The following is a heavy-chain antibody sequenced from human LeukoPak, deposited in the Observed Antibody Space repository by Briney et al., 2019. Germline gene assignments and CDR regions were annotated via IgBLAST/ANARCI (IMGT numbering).Heavy chain of an antibody. V-gene: IGHV4-34*01. Sequence: SETLSLTRAVYGGSFSGDYWSWIRQNPGKGLEWIGETNDRGSTTYNPSLKSRVTMTIDTSKKQASLRLSSMTVADTAVYYCVRGGAQQLETWGQGTLVTVSS. CDR3: VRGGAQQLET. J-gene: IGHJ5*02. CDR2: TNDRGST. D-gene: IGHD6-13*01. CDR1: GGSFSGDY.